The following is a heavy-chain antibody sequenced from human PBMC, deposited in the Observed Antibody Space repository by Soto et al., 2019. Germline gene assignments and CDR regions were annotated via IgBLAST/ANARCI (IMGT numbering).Heavy chain of an antibody. Sequence: EVQLVESGGGLVQPGGSLGLSCSASGFTFRVYSMNWVRQAPGKGLEWVSYITSDERTIHYADSVKGRFTISRDNAKNSVYLQMTSLRDEDTAVYYCARSVEGHFYFWGQGILVTVSS. J-gene: IGHJ4*01. D-gene: IGHD6-19*01. V-gene: IGHV3-48*02. CDR1: GFTFRVYS. CDR3: ARSVEGHFYF. CDR2: ITSDERTI.